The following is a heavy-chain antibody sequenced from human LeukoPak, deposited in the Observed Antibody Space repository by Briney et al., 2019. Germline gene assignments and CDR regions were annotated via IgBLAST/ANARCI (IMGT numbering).Heavy chain of an antibody. D-gene: IGHD6-13*01. CDR3: ASSGTAGYFDY. CDR1: GGSISSYY. CDR2: IYYSGST. V-gene: IGHV4-59*01. Sequence: SETLSLTCTVSGGSISSYYWSWIRQPPGKGLEWIGYIYYSGSTNYNPSLKSRATISVDTSKNQFSLKLSSVTAADTAVYYCASSGTAGYFDYWGQGTLVTVSS. J-gene: IGHJ4*02.